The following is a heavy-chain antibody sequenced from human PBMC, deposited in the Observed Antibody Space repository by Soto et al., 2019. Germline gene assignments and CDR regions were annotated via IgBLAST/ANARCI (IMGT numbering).Heavy chain of an antibody. D-gene: IGHD5-12*01. CDR2: MSPNNGNT. CDR3: ARVQSSGYDY. Sequence: QVQLVQSGVELKKPGASVRVSCKASGYTFTNYGISWVRQAPGQGLEWVGWMSPNNGNTHYAPKLQGRVTMTRDTHTNTAYLYLRRLRSDDTAVYYCARVQSSGYDYWGQVTLVTVSS. V-gene: IGHV1-18*04. CDR1: GYTFTNYG. J-gene: IGHJ4*02.